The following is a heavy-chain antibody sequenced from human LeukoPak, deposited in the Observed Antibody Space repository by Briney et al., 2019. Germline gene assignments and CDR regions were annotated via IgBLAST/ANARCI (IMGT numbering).Heavy chain of an antibody. V-gene: IGHV1-46*01. D-gene: IGHD3-22*01. CDR1: GYTFTSYY. CDR2: INPSGGST. CDR3: AKGHSSGYYPPLQTLDY. J-gene: IGHJ4*02. Sequence: ASVKVSCKASGYTFTSYYMHWVRQAPGQGLEWMGIINPSGGSTSYAQKFQGRVTMTRDTSTSTVYMELSSLRSEDTAVYYCAKGHSSGYYPPLQTLDYWGQGTLVTVSS.